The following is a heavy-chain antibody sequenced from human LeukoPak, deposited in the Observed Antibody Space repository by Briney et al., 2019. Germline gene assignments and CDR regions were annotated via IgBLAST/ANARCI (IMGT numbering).Heavy chain of an antibody. CDR2: IYYSGST. CDR3: ARVPYYYDSSGYYP. Sequence: SETMSLTCTVSGGSISSYYWSWIRQPPGKGLEWIGYIYYSGSTNYNPSLKSRVTISVDTSKNQFSLKLSSVTAADTAVYYCARVPYYYDSSGYYPWGQGTLVTVSS. CDR1: GGSISSYY. D-gene: IGHD3-22*01. J-gene: IGHJ5*02. V-gene: IGHV4-59*01.